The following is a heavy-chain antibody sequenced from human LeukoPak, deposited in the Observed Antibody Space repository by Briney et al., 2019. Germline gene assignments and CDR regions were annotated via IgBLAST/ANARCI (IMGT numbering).Heavy chain of an antibody. V-gene: IGHV1-18*01. CDR2: ISAYDGNT. D-gene: IGHD3-16*01. CDR3: AREIDATNGGYYFDY. J-gene: IGHJ4*02. CDR1: GYTFTSYG. Sequence: GASVKVSCKASGYTFTSYGISWVRQAPGQGLEWMGWISAYDGNTTYAQTLQGRVTMTTDTSTSTAYMELRSLRSDDTAVYYCAREIDATNGGYYFDYWGQGTLVTVSS.